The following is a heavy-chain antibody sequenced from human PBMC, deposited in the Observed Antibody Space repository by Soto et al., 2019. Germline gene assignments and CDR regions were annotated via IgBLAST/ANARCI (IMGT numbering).Heavy chain of an antibody. CDR1: GFTFNNYA. CDR2: ITDSGDDT. J-gene: IGHJ4*02. Sequence: EVQLLESGGGLVQPGGSLRLSCAASGFTFNNYAMGWVRQAPGKRLEWVSAITDSGDDTYYIDSVKGRFTISRDNSKSTLYLQMTSLRAEDTAIYYCAKLGSSSWSPHYYFDYWGQGTLVTVSS. CDR3: AKLGSSSWSPHYYFDY. D-gene: IGHD2-2*01. V-gene: IGHV3-23*01.